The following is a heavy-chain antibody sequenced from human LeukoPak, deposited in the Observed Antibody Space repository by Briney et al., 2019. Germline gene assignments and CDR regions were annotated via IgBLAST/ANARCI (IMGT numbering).Heavy chain of an antibody. CDR2: IYTSGST. D-gene: IGHD1-7*01. Sequence: SETLSLTCTVSGGSISSYYWSWIRQPAGKGLEWIGRIYTSGSTNYNPSLKSRVTMSVDTSKNQFSLKLSSVTAADTAVYYCARDPGTFIAENWFDPWGQGTLVTVSS. V-gene: IGHV4-4*07. J-gene: IGHJ5*02. CDR1: GGSISSYY. CDR3: ARDPGTFIAENWFDP.